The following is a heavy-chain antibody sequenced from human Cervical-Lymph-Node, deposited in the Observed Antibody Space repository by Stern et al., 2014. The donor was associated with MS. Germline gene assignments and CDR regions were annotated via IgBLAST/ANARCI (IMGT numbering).Heavy chain of an antibody. Sequence: VQLVESGADVKKPGASVKVSCKASGFTFTSYYLHWVRQAPGQGLEWMGKINPSGCSTGYAQKFQGRVTMTSDTSTSTVYMELSSLRSEDTAVYYCARTIRSVDQDGAFDFWGQGTMVTVSS. CDR2: INPSGCST. CDR3: ARTIRSVDQDGAFDF. V-gene: IGHV1-46*01. CDR1: GFTFTSYY. D-gene: IGHD3-3*01. J-gene: IGHJ3*01.